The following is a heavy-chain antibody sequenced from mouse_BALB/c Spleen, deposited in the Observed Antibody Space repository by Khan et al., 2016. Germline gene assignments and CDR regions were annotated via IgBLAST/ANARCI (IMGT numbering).Heavy chain of an antibody. D-gene: IGHD3-1*01. Sequence: EVQLQESGPGLVKPSQSLSLTCTVTGYSITSDYAWNWIRQFPGNKLEWLGYISYSGSTSYNPSLKSRISITRDTSKNQFFLQLNSVTTEDTATYYCARRGARATDYWCQGTTLTVSS. V-gene: IGHV3-2*02. CDR3: ARRGARATDY. CDR1: GYSITSDYA. CDR2: ISYSGST. J-gene: IGHJ2*01.